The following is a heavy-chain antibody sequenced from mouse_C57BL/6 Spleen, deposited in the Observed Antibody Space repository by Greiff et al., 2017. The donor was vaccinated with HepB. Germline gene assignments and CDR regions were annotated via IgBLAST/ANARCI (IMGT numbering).Heavy chain of an antibody. CDR3: TEDYGSSSHFDY. Sequence: EVKLEESGGGLVQPGGSMKLSCVASGFTFSNYWMNWVRQSPEKGLEWVAQIRLKSDNYATHYAESVKGRFTISRDDSKSSVYLQMNNLRAEDTGIYYCTEDYGSSSHFDYWGQGTTLTVSS. CDR1: GFTFSNYW. D-gene: IGHD1-1*01. V-gene: IGHV6-3*01. J-gene: IGHJ2*01. CDR2: IRLKSDNYAT.